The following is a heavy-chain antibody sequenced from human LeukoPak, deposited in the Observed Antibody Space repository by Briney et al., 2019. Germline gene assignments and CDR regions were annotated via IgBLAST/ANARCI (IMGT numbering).Heavy chain of an antibody. CDR1: GYSFDNSW. Sequence: AGESLKISCKASGYSFDNSWIGWVRQMPGKGLEWMEIIYPGDSDTRYSPSFQGQVTISADKSFNTAYLQWSSLKASDTAMYYCARVLSGDSDYWGQGTPVTVSS. D-gene: IGHD7-27*01. V-gene: IGHV5-51*01. CDR2: IYPGDSDT. CDR3: ARVLSGDSDY. J-gene: IGHJ4*02.